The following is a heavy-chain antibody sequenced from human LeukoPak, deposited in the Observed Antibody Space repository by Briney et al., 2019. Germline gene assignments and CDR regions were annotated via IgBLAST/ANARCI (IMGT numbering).Heavy chain of an antibody. CDR2: IDWDDDK. J-gene: IGHJ4*02. CDR1: EFSLSTSGMS. CDR3: ARINARSDAVGIFDC. D-gene: IGHD2-21*01. V-gene: IGHV2-70*11. Sequence: SGPALVKPTQTLTLTCTFSEFSLSTSGMSVSWIRQPPGKALEWLARIDWDDDKYYSTSLKTRLTISKDTSKNQVVLTMSNMDPVDTATYYCARINARSDAVGIFDCWGQGTLVTVSS.